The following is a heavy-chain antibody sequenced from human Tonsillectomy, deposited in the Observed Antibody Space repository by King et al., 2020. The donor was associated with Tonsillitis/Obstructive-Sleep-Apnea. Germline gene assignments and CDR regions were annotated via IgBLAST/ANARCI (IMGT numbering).Heavy chain of an antibody. V-gene: IGHV5-10-1*03. CDR2: IDPSDSYT. CDR1: GYSFASYW. Sequence: VLLVESGAEVKKPGESLRISCKGSGYSFASYWISWVRQMPGKGLEWMGTIDPSDSYTNYSPSFQGHVTISADKSISTAYLQWRSLKASDTAMYYCAKHTGYSNGYRYGMDVWGQGTTVTVSS. J-gene: IGHJ6*02. CDR3: AKHTGYSNGYRYGMDV. D-gene: IGHD5-18*01.